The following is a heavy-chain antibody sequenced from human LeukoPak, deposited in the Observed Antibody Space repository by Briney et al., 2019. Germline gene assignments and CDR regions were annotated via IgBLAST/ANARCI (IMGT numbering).Heavy chain of an antibody. Sequence: GGSLRLSCAASGFTFSTYTMNWVRQAPGKGLEWVSSISSSSNNINYADSVKGRFTISRDNAMNTVHLQMNSLRVEDTAVYYCARGYQRPDYWGQGTLITVSS. CDR1: GFTFSTYT. D-gene: IGHD2-2*01. J-gene: IGHJ4*02. CDR2: ISSSSNNI. V-gene: IGHV3-21*01. CDR3: ARGYQRPDY.